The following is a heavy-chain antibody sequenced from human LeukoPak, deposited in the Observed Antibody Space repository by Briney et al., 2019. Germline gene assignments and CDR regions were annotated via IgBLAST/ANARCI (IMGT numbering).Heavy chain of an antibody. D-gene: IGHD4-17*01. J-gene: IGHJ3*02. Sequence: PSETLSLTCAVSADSFSSHYWTWLRQSPGKGLEWLGYISYIGSTNYNPSLKSRVTISIDTSKNQFSLKLRSVTAADTAVYYCARDLVTVTKGFDIWGQGTMVSVSS. CDR1: ADSFSSHY. V-gene: IGHV4-59*11. CDR3: ARDLVTVTKGFDI. CDR2: ISYIGST.